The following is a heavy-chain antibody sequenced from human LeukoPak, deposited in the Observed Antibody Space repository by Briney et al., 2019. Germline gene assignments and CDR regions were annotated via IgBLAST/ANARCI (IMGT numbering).Heavy chain of an antibody. CDR1: GASIRSSF. Sequence: SETLSLTCTVSGASIRSSFWNWIRQPPGRGLEWIGYLSMRGTTNYNPSLKSRVTISADTSENQFSLKVSSVTAADTAVYYCTRNRGYYVNDYWGQGILVTVSS. CDR3: TRNRGYYVNDY. V-gene: IGHV4-59*01. D-gene: IGHD1-26*01. CDR2: LSMRGTT. J-gene: IGHJ4*02.